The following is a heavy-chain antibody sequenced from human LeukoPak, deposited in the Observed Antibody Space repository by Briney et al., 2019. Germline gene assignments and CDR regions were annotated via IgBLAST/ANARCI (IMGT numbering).Heavy chain of an antibody. Sequence: GGSLRLSCAASGFTFRSYAMIGVRQAPEKGLEWVSGITSSGGTTYYADPVKGRFTISRDNSKNTLYLQMNSLRAGDTAVYYCAKDIRTISSFDIWGQGTMVTVSS. J-gene: IGHJ3*02. CDR2: ITSSGGTT. CDR3: AKDIRTISSFDI. D-gene: IGHD3-9*01. CDR1: GFTFRSYA. V-gene: IGHV3-23*01.